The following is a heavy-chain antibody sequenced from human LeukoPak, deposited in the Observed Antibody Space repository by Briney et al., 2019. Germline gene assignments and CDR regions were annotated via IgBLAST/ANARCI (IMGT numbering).Heavy chain of an antibody. CDR1: GFTFSSYA. J-gene: IGHJ4*02. CDR3: AKTIGRMGDFDY. D-gene: IGHD1-26*01. CDR2: ISGSGGST. V-gene: IGHV3-23*01. Sequence: GGSLRLSCAASGFTFSSYAMSWVRQAPGKGLEWVSAISGSGGSTYYADSVKGRFTTSRDNSKNTLYLQMNSLRAEDTAVYYCAKTIGRMGDFDYWGQGTLVTVSS.